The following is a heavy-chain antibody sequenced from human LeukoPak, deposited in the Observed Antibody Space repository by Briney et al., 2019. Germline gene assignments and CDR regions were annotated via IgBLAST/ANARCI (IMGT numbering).Heavy chain of an antibody. J-gene: IGHJ6*03. D-gene: IGHD3-22*01. CDR2: TYTSGST. CDR3: ARDYYDSSGYYGRGGYYYMDV. CDR1: GGSISSYY. V-gene: IGHV4-4*07. Sequence: SETLSLTCTVSGGSISSYYWSWIRQPAGKGLEWIGRTYTSGSTNHNPSLKSRVTISVDKSKNQLSLKLSSVTAADTAVYYYARDYYDSSGYYGRGGYYYMDVWGKGTTVTVSS.